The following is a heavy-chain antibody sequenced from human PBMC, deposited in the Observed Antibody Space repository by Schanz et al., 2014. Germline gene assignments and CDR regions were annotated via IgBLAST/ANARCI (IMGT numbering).Heavy chain of an antibody. CDR2: INPSGGNA. D-gene: IGHD5-12*01. V-gene: IGHV1-46*01. CDR3: ARVTTGYDS. Sequence: QVHLVQSGSELKKPGASVKVSCKASGYTFTAYFIHWVRQAPGQGLEWMGIINPSGGNANYARKFQGRVTMTRDTSSSTVYMQLSSLTSDDTAIYYCARVTTGYDSWGQGTLVTVSS. J-gene: IGHJ4*02. CDR1: GYTFTAYF.